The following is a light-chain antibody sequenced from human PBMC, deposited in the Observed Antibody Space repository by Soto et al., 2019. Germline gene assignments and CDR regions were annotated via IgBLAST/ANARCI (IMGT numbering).Light chain of an antibody. Sequence: DIQLTQSPSFLSASVGDRVTITCRASQGISSYLAWYQQKPGKAPKFLIYAASTLQSGVPSRFSGRGSATEFTLTIRSLQPEDFATYYCQQLNSYSLTFGGVTKVEIK. CDR1: QGISSY. J-gene: IGKJ4*01. CDR2: AAS. V-gene: IGKV1-9*01. CDR3: QQLNSYSLT.